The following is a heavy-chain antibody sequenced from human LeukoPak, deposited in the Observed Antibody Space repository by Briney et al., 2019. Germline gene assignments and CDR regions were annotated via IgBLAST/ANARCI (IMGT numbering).Heavy chain of an antibody. CDR1: GFTFSNYW. D-gene: IGHD5-24*01. CDR2: IKEDGSEK. J-gene: IGHJ2*01. Sequence: PGGSLRLSCAASGFTFSNYWMSWVRQAPGKGLEWVANIKEDGSEKNYVDSVKGRFTISRDNAKNSLYLQMGSLRAEDTAVYYCAREERDGYNYYWYFDLWGRGTLVTVSS. CDR3: AREERDGYNYYWYFDL. V-gene: IGHV3-7*01.